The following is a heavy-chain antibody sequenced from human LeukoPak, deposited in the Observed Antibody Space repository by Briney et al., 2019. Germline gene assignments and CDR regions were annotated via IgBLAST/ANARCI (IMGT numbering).Heavy chain of an antibody. CDR2: ISWNRGSI. V-gene: IGHV3-9*01. D-gene: IGHD2-2*01. Sequence: GGSLRLSCAASGFTFYDYAMHWVRHAPGKGVEWVSGISWNRGSIGYADSVKGRFTISRDNAKNSLYLQMNSLRAEDTALYYCAKGPLGYCSSTSCYPGLSYFDYWGQGTLVTVSS. CDR1: GFTFYDYA. J-gene: IGHJ4*02. CDR3: AKGPLGYCSSTSCYPGLSYFDY.